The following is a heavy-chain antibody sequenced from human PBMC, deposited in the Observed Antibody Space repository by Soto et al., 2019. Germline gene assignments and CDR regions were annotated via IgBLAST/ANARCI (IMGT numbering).Heavy chain of an antibody. CDR3: ARDYPGGNSRKGAFDL. CDR2: ISGYNGNT. Sequence: ASVKLSCKAAGYTFSGYSITWVRQAPGEGLEWMGRISGYNGNTNYARTLRGRLTLTTDTSTSTAYMELRSLTSDDTAVYYCARDYPGGNSRKGAFDLWGQGTMVTVSS. J-gene: IGHJ3*01. D-gene: IGHD2-21*01. CDR1: GYTFSGYS. V-gene: IGHV1-18*04.